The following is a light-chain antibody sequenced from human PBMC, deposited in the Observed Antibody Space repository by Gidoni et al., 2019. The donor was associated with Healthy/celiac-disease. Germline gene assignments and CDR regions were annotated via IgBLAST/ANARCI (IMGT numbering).Light chain of an antibody. V-gene: IGKV2-28*01. Sequence: EIGMTQSPLSLPVTPGEPASISCRSSQSLLHSNGYNYLDWYLQKPGQSPQLLIYLGSNRASGVPDRFSGSGSGTDFTLKISRVEAEDVGVYYCMQALQTPFTFAPGTKVDIK. CDR2: LGS. CDR1: QSLLHSNGYNY. J-gene: IGKJ3*01. CDR3: MQALQTPFT.